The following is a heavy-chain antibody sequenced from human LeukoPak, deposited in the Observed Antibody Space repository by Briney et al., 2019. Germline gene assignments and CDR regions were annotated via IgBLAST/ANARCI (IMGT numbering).Heavy chain of an antibody. D-gene: IGHD3-22*01. CDR2: IYHSGST. CDR1: GYSISSGYY. Sequence: SETLSLTCTVSGYSISSGYYWGWIRQPPGKGLEWIGSIYHSGSTNYNPSLKSRLTVSADTSKNQFSLKLSSVTAADTAVYYCARSDSSGYYHWAFDIWGQGTMVTVSS. J-gene: IGHJ3*02. V-gene: IGHV4-38-2*02. CDR3: ARSDSSGYYHWAFDI.